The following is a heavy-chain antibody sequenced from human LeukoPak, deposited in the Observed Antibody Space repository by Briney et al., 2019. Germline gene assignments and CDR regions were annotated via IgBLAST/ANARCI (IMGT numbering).Heavy chain of an antibody. CDR2: INPNSGGT. Sequence: ASVKVSCKASGYTLTGYYLHWVRQAPGQGLEWMGWINPNSGGTNYAQKFQGRVTMTRDTSISTAYMELSRLRSDDTAVYYCATQYGDYVYYFDYWGQGTLVTVSS. V-gene: IGHV1-2*02. J-gene: IGHJ4*02. CDR3: ATQYGDYVYYFDY. CDR1: GYTLTGYY. D-gene: IGHD4-17*01.